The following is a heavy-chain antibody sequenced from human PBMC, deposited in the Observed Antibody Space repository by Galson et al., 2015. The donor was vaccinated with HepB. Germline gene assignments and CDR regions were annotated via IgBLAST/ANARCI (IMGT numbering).Heavy chain of an antibody. Sequence: SLRLSCAASGFTFSSYFMDWVRQAPGKGLVWVSDTNRDGSVTRYADSVKGRFTISRDNAKNMLYLQMNSLRADDAAIYYCARGGVVGGTDYCDQGTHVTVPA. CDR2: TNRDGSVT. D-gene: IGHD6-19*01. V-gene: IGHV3-74*01. CDR1: GFTFSSYF. J-gene: IGHJ4*02. CDR3: ARGGVVGGTDY.